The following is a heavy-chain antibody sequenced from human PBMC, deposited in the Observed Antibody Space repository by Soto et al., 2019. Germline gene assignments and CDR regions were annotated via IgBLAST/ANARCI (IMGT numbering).Heavy chain of an antibody. D-gene: IGHD1-26*01. J-gene: IGHJ5*02. CDR1: GVSFSGYY. Sequence: SETLSLTCAVYGVSFSGYYWRWIRQPPGKGLEWIGEINHSGSTNYNPSLKSRVTISVDTSKNQFSLKLSSVTAADTAVYYCARVREPLTGGPWFDPWGQGTLVTVS. CDR3: ARVREPLTGGPWFDP. V-gene: IGHV4-34*01. CDR2: INHSGST.